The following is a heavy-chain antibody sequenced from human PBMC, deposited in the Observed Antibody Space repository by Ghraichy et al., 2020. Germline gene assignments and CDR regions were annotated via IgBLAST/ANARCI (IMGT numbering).Heavy chain of an antibody. J-gene: IGHJ5*02. V-gene: IGHV6-1*01. CDR1: GDSVSSNSAA. CDR3: ARDFVPRVELSGYNWFDP. D-gene: IGHD1-7*01. Sequence: SQTLSLTCAISGDSVSSNSAAWNWIRQSPSRGLEWLGRTYYRSKWYNDYAVSVKSRITINPDTSKNQFSLQLNSVTPEDTAVYYCARDFVPRVELSGYNWFDPWGQGTLVTVSS. CDR2: TYYRSKWYN.